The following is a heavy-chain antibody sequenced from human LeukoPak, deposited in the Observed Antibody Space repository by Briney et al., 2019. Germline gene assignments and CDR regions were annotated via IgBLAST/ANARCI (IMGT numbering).Heavy chain of an antibody. Sequence: SQTLSLTCAVSGGSISSGGYYWSWIRQHPGKGLEWIGYIYYSGSTYYNPSLKSRVTISVDTSKNQFSLKLSSVTAADTAVYYCARAIRGYSGYDDYWGQGTLVTVSS. CDR3: ARAIRGYSGYDDY. CDR1: GGSISSGGYY. J-gene: IGHJ4*02. CDR2: IYYSGST. V-gene: IGHV4-31*11. D-gene: IGHD5-12*01.